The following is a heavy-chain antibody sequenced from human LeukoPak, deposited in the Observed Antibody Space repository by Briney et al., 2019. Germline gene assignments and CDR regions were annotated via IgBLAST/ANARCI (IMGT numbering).Heavy chain of an antibody. J-gene: IGHJ4*02. CDR3: ARDTAILNDYGDYGS. D-gene: IGHD4-17*01. V-gene: IGHV1-8*01. Sequence: ASVKVSCKASGYTFTSYDINWVRQAPGQGLEWMGWMNPNSGNTGYAQKFQGRVTITADKSTSTAYMGLSSLRSEDTAVYYCARDTAILNDYGDYGSWGQGTLVTVSS. CDR2: MNPNSGNT. CDR1: GYTFTSYD.